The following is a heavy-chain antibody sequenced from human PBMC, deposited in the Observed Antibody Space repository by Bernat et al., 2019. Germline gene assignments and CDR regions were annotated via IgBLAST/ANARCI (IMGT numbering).Heavy chain of an antibody. J-gene: IGHJ5*02. Sequence: QVQLVQSGAEVKKPGSSVKVSCKASGGTFSSYAISWVRQAPGQGLEWMGGIIPIFGTANYAQQFQGRVTITADKSTSTAYMELSSLRSEDTAVYYCARVSDYYDSSGYSNWFDPWGQGTLVTVSS. CDR1: GGTFSSYA. D-gene: IGHD3-22*01. CDR3: ARVSDYYDSSGYSNWFDP. CDR2: IIPIFGTA. V-gene: IGHV1-69*06.